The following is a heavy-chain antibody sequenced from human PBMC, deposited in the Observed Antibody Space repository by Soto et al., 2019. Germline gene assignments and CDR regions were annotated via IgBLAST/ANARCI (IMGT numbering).Heavy chain of an antibody. J-gene: IGHJ4*02. CDR3: ARAFPDSSGYHSVLAY. V-gene: IGHV3-21*01. CDR1: GFTFSGYN. D-gene: IGHD3-22*01. Sequence: EVQLVESGGGLVKPGGSLRLSCAASGFTFSGYNMNWVRQAPGKGLEWVSCINSSSTYIYYADSVKGRFTISRDNAKNPLYLQMNSLRVEDTAVYYCARAFPDSSGYHSVLAYWGQGTLVTVSS. CDR2: INSSSTYI.